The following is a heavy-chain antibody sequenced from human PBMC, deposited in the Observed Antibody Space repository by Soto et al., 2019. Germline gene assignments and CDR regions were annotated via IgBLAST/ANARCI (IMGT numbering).Heavy chain of an antibody. CDR3: AKHVEHSSSWYRVPSYYYYYGMDV. CDR1: GFTFSSYA. V-gene: IGHV3-23*01. CDR2: ISGSGGST. J-gene: IGHJ6*02. D-gene: IGHD6-13*01. Sequence: PGGSLRLSCAASGFTFSSYAMSWVRQAPGKGLEWVSAISGSGGSTYYADSVKGRFTISRDNSKNTLYLQMNSLRAEGTAVYYCAKHVEHSSSWYRVPSYYYYYGMDVWGQGTTVTVSS.